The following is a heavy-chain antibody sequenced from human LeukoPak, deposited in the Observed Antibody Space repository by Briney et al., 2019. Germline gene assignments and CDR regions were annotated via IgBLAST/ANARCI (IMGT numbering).Heavy chain of an antibody. D-gene: IGHD4-23*01. V-gene: IGHV4-61*05. CDR1: GGSISSSSYY. J-gene: IGHJ4*02. Sequence: SETLSLTCTVSGGSISSSSYYWGWIRQPPGKGLEWIGYIYYSGSTNYNPSLKSRVTISVDTSKNQFSLKLSSVTAADTAVYYCARLDYGGNSDIDYWGQGTLVTVSS. CDR3: ARLDYGGNSDIDY. CDR2: IYYSGST.